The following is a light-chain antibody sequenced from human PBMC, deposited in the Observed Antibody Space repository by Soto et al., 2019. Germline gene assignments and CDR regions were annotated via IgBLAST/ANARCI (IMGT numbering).Light chain of an antibody. CDR1: QSVSSN. Sequence: EIVMTQSPATLSVSPGERATLSCRASQSVSSNLAWYQQKPDQAPRLLIYGASTRATGFPARFSGSGSETEFTLTISSLQSEDFAVYYCQQYNNWPLTFGGGTKVEIK. CDR2: GAS. CDR3: QQYNNWPLT. V-gene: IGKV3-15*01. J-gene: IGKJ4*01.